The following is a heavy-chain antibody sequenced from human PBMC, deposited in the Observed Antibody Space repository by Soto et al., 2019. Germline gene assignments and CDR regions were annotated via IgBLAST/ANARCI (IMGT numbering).Heavy chain of an antibody. D-gene: IGHD2-2*01. V-gene: IGHV1-69*06. J-gene: IGHJ6*02. CDR2: IIPIFGTA. CDR3: ASGDGVVVPAASSRGYYYYGMDV. Sequence: ASVKVSCKASGGTFSSYAISWVRQAPGQGLEWMGGIIPIFGTANYAQKFQGRVTITADISTSTAYMELSSLRSEDTAVYYCASGDGVVVPAASSRGYYYYGMDVWGQGTTVTVSS. CDR1: GGTFSSYA.